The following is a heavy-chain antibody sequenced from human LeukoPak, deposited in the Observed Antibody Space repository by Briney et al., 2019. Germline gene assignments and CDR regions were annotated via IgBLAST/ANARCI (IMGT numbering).Heavy chain of an antibody. J-gene: IGHJ4*02. Sequence: GGSLRLSCAASGFTFSNAWMSWVRQAPGKGLEWVGRIKSKTDGGTTDYAAPVKGRFTISRDDSKNTLYLQMNSLKTVDTAVYYCTTVGGDYYDSSGLFYYFDYWGQGTLVTVSS. V-gene: IGHV3-15*01. CDR2: IKSKTDGGTT. CDR3: TTVGGDYYDSSGLFYYFDY. CDR1: GFTFSNAW. D-gene: IGHD3-22*01.